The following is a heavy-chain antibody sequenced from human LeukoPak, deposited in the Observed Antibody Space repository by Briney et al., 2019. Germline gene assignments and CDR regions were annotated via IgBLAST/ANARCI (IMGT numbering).Heavy chain of an antibody. J-gene: IGHJ3*02. Sequence: PGGSLRLSCAASGFTFSTYWMTWVRQAPGKGLEWVAHINQDGSKINYVDSVKGRFTISRDNAKNSLYLQMNSLRDEDTAVYYCATIRPDLTGDSQFFDDAFDIWGQGTMVTVSS. V-gene: IGHV3-7*01. CDR3: ATIRPDLTGDSQFFDDAFDI. CDR2: INQDGSKI. D-gene: IGHD7-27*01. CDR1: GFTFSTYW.